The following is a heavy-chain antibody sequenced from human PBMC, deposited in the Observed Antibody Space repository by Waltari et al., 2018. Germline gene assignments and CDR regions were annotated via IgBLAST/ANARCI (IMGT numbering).Heavy chain of an antibody. Sequence: QVQLQQWGAGLLKPSETLSLTFAVYGGSFSGYSWSWLRQPPGKGLESIGEIHHSGSTNYNPSLKSRVTISLDTSNSQFSLRLTSVTAADTAVYYCARLNWGGYYFDYWGQGTLVTVSS. CDR3: ARLNWGGYYFDY. CDR2: IHHSGST. D-gene: IGHD7-27*01. V-gene: IGHV4-34*01. J-gene: IGHJ4*02. CDR1: GGSFSGYS.